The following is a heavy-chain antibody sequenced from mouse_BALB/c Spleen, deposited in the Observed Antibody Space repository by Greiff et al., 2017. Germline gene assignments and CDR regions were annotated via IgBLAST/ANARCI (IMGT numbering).Heavy chain of an antibody. CDR3: ARSADYDA. D-gene: IGHD2-4*01. V-gene: IGHV1-7*01. Sequence: QVQLQQSGAELAKPGASVKMSCKASGYTFTSYWMHWVNQRPGQGLEWIGYINPSTGYTEYNQKFKDKATLTADKSSSTAYMQLSSLTSEDSAVYYCARSADYDAWGQGTTLTVSS. CDR2: INPSTGYT. J-gene: IGHJ2*01. CDR1: GYTFTSYW.